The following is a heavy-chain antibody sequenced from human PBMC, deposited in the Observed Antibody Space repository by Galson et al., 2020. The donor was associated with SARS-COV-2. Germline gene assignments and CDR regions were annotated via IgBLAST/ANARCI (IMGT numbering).Heavy chain of an antibody. CDR2: IHCADDT. CDR3: ARVTPGAGEDD. Sequence: SGPTLLHPPHPLTLPCPFSRFSLSPSAMCVSWIRQPPGKALEWLARIHCADDTYYRTSLQTRLTISKDTSTNQVVLTMTYMDPLDTATYYGARVTPGAGEDDWVQGTLVTVSS. J-gene: IGHJ4*02. CDR1: RFSLSPSAMC. D-gene: IGHD7-27*01. V-gene: IGHV2-70*11.